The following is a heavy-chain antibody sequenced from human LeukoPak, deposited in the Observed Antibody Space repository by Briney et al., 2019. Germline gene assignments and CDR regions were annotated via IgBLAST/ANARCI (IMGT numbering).Heavy chain of an antibody. D-gene: IGHD5-18*01. J-gene: IGHJ4*02. CDR2: IRSKAYGGTT. CDR3: TRGVDTAMVPFY. V-gene: IGHV3-49*03. CDR1: GFTFGDYA. Sequence: GGSLRLSCTASGFTFGDYAMSWFRQAPGKGLGWVGFIRSKAYGGTTEYAASVKGRFTTSRDDSKSIAYLQMNSLKTEDTAVYYCTRGVDTAMVPFYWGQGTLVTVSS.